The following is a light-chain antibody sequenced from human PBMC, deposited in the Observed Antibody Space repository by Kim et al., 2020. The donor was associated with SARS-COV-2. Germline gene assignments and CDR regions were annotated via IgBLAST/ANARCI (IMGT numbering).Light chain of an antibody. CDR2: EVT. CDR1: SRDVGFYYY. J-gene: IGLJ1*01. Sequence: GQSVTISCTGTSRDVGFYYYVSWYQHHPGKAPRLLIYEVTQRPSGVPDRFSGSKSGNTASLTVSGLQAEDEADYYCSSYAGTNFFVFGTGTQLTVL. V-gene: IGLV2-8*01. CDR3: SSYAGTNFFV.